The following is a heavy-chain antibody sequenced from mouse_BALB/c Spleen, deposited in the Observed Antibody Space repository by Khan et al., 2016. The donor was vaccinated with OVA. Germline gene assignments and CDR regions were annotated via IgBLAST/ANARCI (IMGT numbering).Heavy chain of an antibody. CDR2: ISTGGHYT. CDR1: GFTFSTYG. J-gene: IGHJ3*01. CDR3: TRLAYYYNSEGFAY. D-gene: IGHD1-1*01. V-gene: IGHV5-6*01. Sequence: EVELVESGGDLVKPGGSLKLSCAASGFTFSTYGMSWVRQTPDMRLEWVATISTGGHYTYYPDSVKGSFTISRDNAMNTLYLQMSSLKSEDTAIYYCTRLAYYYNSEGFAYWGQGTLVTVSA.